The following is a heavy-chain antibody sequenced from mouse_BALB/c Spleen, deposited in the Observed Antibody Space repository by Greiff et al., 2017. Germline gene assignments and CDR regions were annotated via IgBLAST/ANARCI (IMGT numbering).Heavy chain of an antibody. CDR2: ISSGGGST. CDR1: GFAFSSYD. J-gene: IGHJ3*01. Sequence: DVKLVASGGGLVKPGGSLKLSCAASGFAFSSYDMSWVRQTPEKRLEWVAYISSGGGSTYYPDTVKGRFTISSDNAKNTLYLQMGSLKSEDTAMYYCARQNYAAWFAYWGEGTLVTVAA. CDR3: ARQNYAAWFAY. D-gene: IGHD1-1*02. V-gene: IGHV5-12-1*01.